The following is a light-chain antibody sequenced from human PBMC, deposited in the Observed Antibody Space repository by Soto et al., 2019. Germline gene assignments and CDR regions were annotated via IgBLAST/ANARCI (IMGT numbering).Light chain of an antibody. J-gene: IGLJ1*01. CDR1: SSDVGGYNY. V-gene: IGLV2-8*01. CDR3: SSYAGSNNGEV. Sequence: QAVVTQPPSASGSPGQSVTISCTGTSSDVGGYNYVSWYQQHPGKAPKLMIYEVSKRPSGVPDRFSGSKSGNTASLTVSGLQAEDEADYYCSSYAGSNNGEVFGTGTKLTVL. CDR2: EVS.